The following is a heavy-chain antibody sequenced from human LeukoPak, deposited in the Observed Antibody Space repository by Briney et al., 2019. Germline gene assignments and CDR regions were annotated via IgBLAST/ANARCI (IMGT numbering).Heavy chain of an antibody. Sequence: PGGSLRLSCAASGFTFSSYSMNWVRQAPGKGLEWVSSISSSSSYIYYADSVKGRFTISRDNAKNSLYLQVNSLRAEDTAVYYCATTGFLEWPILYYFDNWGQGTLVTVSS. CDR2: ISSSSSYI. V-gene: IGHV3-21*01. CDR3: ATTGFLEWPILYYFDN. CDR1: GFTFSSYS. J-gene: IGHJ4*02. D-gene: IGHD3-3*01.